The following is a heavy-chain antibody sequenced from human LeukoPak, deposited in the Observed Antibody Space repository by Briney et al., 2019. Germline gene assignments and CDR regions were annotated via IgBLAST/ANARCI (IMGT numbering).Heavy chain of an antibody. CDR2: IYYSGST. J-gene: IGHJ5*02. Sequence: SETLSLTCTVSGGSISSSSYYWGWIRQPPGKGLEWIGSIYYSGSTYYNPSLKSRVTISVDTSKNQFSLKLSSVTAADTAVYYCARRREYSSSWYWFDPWGQGTLVTVSS. CDR3: ARRREYSSSWYWFDP. D-gene: IGHD6-13*01. V-gene: IGHV4-39*01. CDR1: GGSISSSSYY.